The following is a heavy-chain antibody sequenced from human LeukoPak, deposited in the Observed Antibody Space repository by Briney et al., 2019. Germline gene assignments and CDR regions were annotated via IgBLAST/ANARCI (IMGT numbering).Heavy chain of an antibody. Sequence: GASLRLSCAASGFTFGNYAMSWVRQAPGKGLEWVSAITGSGGSTYYADSVKGRFTISRDNSKNTLYLQMNSLRAEDTAVYYCAKWGDYDVLTGYYDPDYWGQGTLVTVSS. CDR3: AKWGDYDVLTGYYDPDY. J-gene: IGHJ4*02. CDR2: ITGSGGST. CDR1: GFTFGNYA. V-gene: IGHV3-23*01. D-gene: IGHD3-9*01.